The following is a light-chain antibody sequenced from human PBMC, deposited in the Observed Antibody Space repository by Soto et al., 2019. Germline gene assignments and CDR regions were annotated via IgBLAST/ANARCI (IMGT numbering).Light chain of an antibody. J-gene: IGKJ3*01. CDR2: GAS. CDR3: QQYNKWPLFT. CDR1: QSVSSN. Sequence: EIVLTQSPATLSVSPGERATLSCRASQSVSSNLAWYQQRPGQAPRLLIYGASTRATGISARFSGSGSGTEFTLTISSLLSEDFTVYYCQQYNKWPLFTFGPGTRVDFK. V-gene: IGKV3-15*01.